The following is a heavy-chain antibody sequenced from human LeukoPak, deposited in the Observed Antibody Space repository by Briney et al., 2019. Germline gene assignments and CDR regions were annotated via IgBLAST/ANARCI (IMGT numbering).Heavy chain of an antibody. D-gene: IGHD5-24*01. CDR2: NCRKNISI. V-gene: IGHV3-21*01. Sequence: GGSLRPSCAASGFNFSTCNMNWVRQAPGKGLDWVSSNCRKNISIQYADSVKGPCTISRDNAKNSLYLQMNSLRAEDTAVCYCARPPSMALYYWDQGTLVTVSS. CDR3: ARPPSMALYY. CDR1: GFNFSTCN. J-gene: IGHJ4*02.